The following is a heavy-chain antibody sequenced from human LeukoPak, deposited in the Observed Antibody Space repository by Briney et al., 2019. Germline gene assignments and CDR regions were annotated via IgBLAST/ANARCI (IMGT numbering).Heavy chain of an antibody. CDR3: ARVLGEWLENWFDP. D-gene: IGHD3-16*01. CDR2: IIPIFGTA. CDR1: GGTFSSYA. V-gene: IGHV1-69*13. Sequence: SVKVSCKASGGTFSSYAISWVRQAPGQGLEWMGGIIPIFGTANYAQKFQGRVTIAADESTSTAYMELSSLRSEDTAVYYCARVLGEWLENWFDPWGQGTLVTVSS. J-gene: IGHJ5*02.